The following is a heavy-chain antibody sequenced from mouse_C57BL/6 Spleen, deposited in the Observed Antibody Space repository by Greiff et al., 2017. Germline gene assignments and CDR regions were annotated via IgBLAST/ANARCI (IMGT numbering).Heavy chain of an antibody. J-gene: IGHJ2*01. CDR2: IRLKSDNYAT. Sequence: EVKLVESGGGLVQPGGSMKLSCVASGFTFSNYWMNWVRQSPEKGLEWVAQIRLKSDNYATHYAESVKGRFTISRDDSKSSVYLQMNNLRAEDTGIYYCTGVNYYGSSYGYWGQGTTLTVSS. CDR3: TGVNYYGSSYGY. D-gene: IGHD1-1*01. CDR1: GFTFSNYW. V-gene: IGHV6-3*01.